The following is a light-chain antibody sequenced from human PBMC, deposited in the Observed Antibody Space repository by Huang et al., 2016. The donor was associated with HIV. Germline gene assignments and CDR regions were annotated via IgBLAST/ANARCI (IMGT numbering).Light chain of an antibody. CDR1: QIVCSN. CDR3: QQHNSWPRT. V-gene: IGKV3-15*01. J-gene: IGKJ1*01. Sequence: EIVMTQSPAILSVSPGERATLACRASQIVCSNLAWSQQRRGQAPRILIYASSTRATGIPARFSGSGSGTEFTLTVSSLQSEDFAVYYCQQHNSWPRTFGQGTRV. CDR2: ASS.